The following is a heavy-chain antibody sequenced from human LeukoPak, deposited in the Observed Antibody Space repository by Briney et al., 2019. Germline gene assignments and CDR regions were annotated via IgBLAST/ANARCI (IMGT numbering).Heavy chain of an antibody. Sequence: PSETLSLTCTVSGGSTSSNTLYWGWIRQPPGKGLEWIGSLSYSGRTYYNPSLKSRVTMSADTSRSLFSLKLSSVIAADTAVYFCARHLRNRMTTYFDSWGQGSLVTVSS. CDR1: GGSTSSNTLY. D-gene: IGHD4-17*01. J-gene: IGHJ4*02. CDR3: ARHLRNRMTTYFDS. CDR2: LSYSGRT. V-gene: IGHV4-39*01.